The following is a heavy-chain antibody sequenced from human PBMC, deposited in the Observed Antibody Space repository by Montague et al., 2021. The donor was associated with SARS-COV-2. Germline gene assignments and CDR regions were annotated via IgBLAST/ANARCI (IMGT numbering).Heavy chain of an antibody. CDR1: GDSITPYGDSIGGYF. J-gene: IGHJ5*02. CDR2: IYAYGNF. Sequence: SETLSLTCSGSGDSITPYGDSIGGYFWSWIRQPAGKGLEWIGCIYAYGNFDYNPSLNSRVSMSMDTSKQEFSMRLISVTAADTAVYYCARDAYYFGPGRENHDGFDPWGQGILVTVSS. V-gene: IGHV4-4*07. CDR3: ARDAYYFGPGRENHDGFDP. D-gene: IGHD2/OR15-2a*01.